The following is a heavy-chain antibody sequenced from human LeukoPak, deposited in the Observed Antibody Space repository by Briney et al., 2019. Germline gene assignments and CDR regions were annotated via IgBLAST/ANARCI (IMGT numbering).Heavy chain of an antibody. CDR3: ARVKRKYQVLKPLHETPSHYFDY. CDR2: IYYSGNT. J-gene: IGHJ4*02. V-gene: IGHV4-39*01. Sequence: SETLSLTCTVSGDSISTSNSYWGWIRQPPGKGLEWIGSIYYSGNTYYNASLKSRVTISVDTSKNQFSLKLTSVTAADTAVYYCARVKRKYQVLKPLHETPSHYFDYWGQGTLVTVSS. CDR1: GDSISTSNSY. D-gene: IGHD2-2*01.